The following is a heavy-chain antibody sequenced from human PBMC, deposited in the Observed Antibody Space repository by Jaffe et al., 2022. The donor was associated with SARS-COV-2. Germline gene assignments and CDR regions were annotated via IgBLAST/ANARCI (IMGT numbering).Heavy chain of an antibody. V-gene: IGHV4-61*02. J-gene: IGHJ2*01. D-gene: IGHD3-3*01. CDR2: IYTSGST. CDR3: ARQHLNFPWYIDL. Sequence: QVQLQESGPGLVKPSQTLSLTCTFSYDPFNNKNYYWAWIRRPAGKGLEYIGRIYTSGSTTYSPSLKSRVTISLDTSRNQVSLKLSSVTAADTAVYYCARQHLNFPWYIDLWGRGTLVTVSS. CDR1: YDPFNNKNYY.